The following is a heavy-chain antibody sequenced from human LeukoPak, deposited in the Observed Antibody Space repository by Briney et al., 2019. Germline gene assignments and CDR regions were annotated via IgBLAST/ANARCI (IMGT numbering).Heavy chain of an antibody. V-gene: IGHV4-34*01. CDR1: GGSISSYY. CDR2: INHSGST. D-gene: IGHD2-2*01. CDR3: AGGPRVVPAATKRYYYYGMDV. J-gene: IGHJ6*02. Sequence: SETLSLTCTVSGGSISSYYWSWIRQPPGKGLEWIGEINHSGSTNYNPSLKSRVTISVDTSKNQFSLKLSSVTAADTAVYYCAGGPRVVPAATKRYYYYGMDVWGQGTTVTVSS.